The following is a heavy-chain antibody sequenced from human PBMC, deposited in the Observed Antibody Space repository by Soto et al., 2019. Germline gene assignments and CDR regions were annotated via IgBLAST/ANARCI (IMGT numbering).Heavy chain of an antibody. Sequence: QVQLVQSGAEVKKPGASVKVSCKASGYTFTSYGISWVRQAPGQGLEWMGWISTYNGSPNYAQKLQGRVTMTTDTSTSTAYMELRSLRSDDTAVYFCARAYEPSYYYYYMDVWGKGTTVTVSS. CDR3: ARAYEPSYYYYYMDV. CDR2: ISTYNGSP. CDR1: GYTFTSYG. D-gene: IGHD3-3*01. V-gene: IGHV1-18*01. J-gene: IGHJ6*03.